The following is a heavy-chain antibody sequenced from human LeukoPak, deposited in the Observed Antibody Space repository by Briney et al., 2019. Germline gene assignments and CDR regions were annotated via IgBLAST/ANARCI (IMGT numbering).Heavy chain of an antibody. CDR3: ARVEEYCSGGSCYWFDP. J-gene: IGHJ5*02. Sequence: GASVKVSCKASGYTFTGYYMHWVRQAPGQGLEWMGWINPNSGGTNYAQKFQGRVTMTRDTSISTAYMELSRLRSDGTAVYYCARVEEYCSGGSCYWFDPWGQGTLVTVSS. D-gene: IGHD2-15*01. CDR2: INPNSGGT. CDR1: GYTFTGYY. V-gene: IGHV1-2*02.